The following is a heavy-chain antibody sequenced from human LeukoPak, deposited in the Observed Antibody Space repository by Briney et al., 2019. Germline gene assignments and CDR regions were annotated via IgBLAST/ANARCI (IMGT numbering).Heavy chain of an antibody. CDR3: ARNTSGFKLGDAFDI. D-gene: IGHD3-22*01. Sequence: GGSLRLSCAASGFTFSSYAMTWVRQAPGKGLEWISAISGSAYSTSYADSVKGRFTISRDNSKNTLYLQMNSLRAENTAIYYCARNTSGFKLGDAFDIWGQGTMVTVSS. J-gene: IGHJ3*02. CDR2: ISGSAYST. CDR1: GFTFSSYA. V-gene: IGHV3-23*01.